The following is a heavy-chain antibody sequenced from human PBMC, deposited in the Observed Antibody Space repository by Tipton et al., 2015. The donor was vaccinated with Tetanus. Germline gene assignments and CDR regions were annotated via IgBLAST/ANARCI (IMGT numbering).Heavy chain of an antibody. V-gene: IGHV4-34*01. Sequence: TLSLTCAVYGGSFSAYYWSWIRQSPGKGLEWIGEINHSGSTTYSPSLKSRVTISVDTPKNQFSLKLTSLTVADTAVYYCARGGSYSYGPRGFDLWGRGTLVTVSS. CDR3: ARGGSYSYGPRGFDL. CDR2: INHSGST. CDR1: GGSFSAYY. J-gene: IGHJ2*01. D-gene: IGHD5-18*01.